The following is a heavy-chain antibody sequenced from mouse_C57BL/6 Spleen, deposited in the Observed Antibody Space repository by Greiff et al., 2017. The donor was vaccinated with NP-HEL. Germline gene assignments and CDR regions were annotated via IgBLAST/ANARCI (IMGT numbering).Heavy chain of an antibody. V-gene: IGHV1-59*01. CDR1: GYTFTSYW. CDR2: IDPSDSYT. CDR3: AGDDYGSSYRLDY. J-gene: IGHJ2*01. Sequence: VQLQQPGAELVRPGTSVKLSCKASGYTFTSYWMHWVKQRPGQGLEWIGVIDPSDSYTNYNQKFKGKATLTVDTSSSTAYMQLSSLTSEDSAVYYCAGDDYGSSYRLDYWGQGTTLTVSS. D-gene: IGHD1-1*01.